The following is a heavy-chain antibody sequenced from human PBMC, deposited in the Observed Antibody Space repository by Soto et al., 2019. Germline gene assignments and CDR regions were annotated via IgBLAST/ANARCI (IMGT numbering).Heavy chain of an antibody. CDR2: ISGSGGST. CDR3: AKGIRPTPYCSGGSCYGGAFDI. Sequence: PGESLKISCAASGFTFSSYAMSWVRQAPGKGLEWISAISGSGGSTYYADSVKGRFTISRDNSKNTLYLQMNSLRAEDTAVYYCAKGIRPTPYCSGGSCYGGAFDIWGQGTMVTVSS. CDR1: GFTFSSYA. J-gene: IGHJ3*02. V-gene: IGHV3-23*01. D-gene: IGHD2-15*01.